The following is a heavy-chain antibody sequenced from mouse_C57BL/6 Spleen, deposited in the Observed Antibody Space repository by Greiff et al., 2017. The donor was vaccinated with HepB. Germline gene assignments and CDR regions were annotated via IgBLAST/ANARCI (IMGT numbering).Heavy chain of an antibody. J-gene: IGHJ1*03. CDR3: ARERRYFDV. CDR1: GFTFSSYA. Sequence: EVKVVESGGGLVKPGGSLKLSCAASGFTFSSYAMSWVRQTPEKRLEWVATISDGGSYTYYPDNVKGRFTISRDNAKNNLYLQMSHLKSEDTAMYYCARERRYFDVWGTGTTVTVSS. CDR2: ISDGGSYT. V-gene: IGHV5-4*01.